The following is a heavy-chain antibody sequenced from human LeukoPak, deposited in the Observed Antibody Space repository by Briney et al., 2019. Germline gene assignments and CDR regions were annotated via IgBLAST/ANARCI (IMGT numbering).Heavy chain of an antibody. CDR3: AREVSGVVVPAANYYYYMDV. J-gene: IGHJ6*03. D-gene: IGHD2-2*01. CDR1: GGSISSGDYY. Sequence: SETLSLNCTVSGGSISSGDYYWSWIRQPPGKGLEWIGYIYYSGSTYYNPSLKSRVTISVDTSKNQFSLKLSSVTAADTAVYYCAREVSGVVVPAANYYYYMDVWGKGTTVTVSS. CDR2: IYYSGST. V-gene: IGHV4-30-4*08.